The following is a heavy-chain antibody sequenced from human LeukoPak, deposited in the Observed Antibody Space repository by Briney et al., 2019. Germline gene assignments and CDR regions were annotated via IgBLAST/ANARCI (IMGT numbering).Heavy chain of an antibody. CDR1: GFTFSSYS. D-gene: IGHD4-17*01. CDR3: AKDRGNDYGVFDY. Sequence: GGSLRLSCAASGFTFSSYSMNWVRQTPGKGLEWISCISSGSGTTYYGDSVQGRFITSRDNAKNSLHLQMNSLRDEDTGVYYCAKDRGNDYGVFDYWGQGTLVTVSS. CDR2: ISSGSGTT. V-gene: IGHV3-48*02. J-gene: IGHJ4*02.